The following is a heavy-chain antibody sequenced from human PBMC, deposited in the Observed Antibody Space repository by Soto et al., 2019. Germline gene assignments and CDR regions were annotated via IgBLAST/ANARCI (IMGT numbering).Heavy chain of an antibody. CDR1: GFTFSSYG. Sequence: QVQLVESGGGVVQPGRSLRLSCAASGFTFSSYGMHWVRQAPGKGLEWVAVISYDGSNKYYADSVKGRFTISRDNSKNTLYLQMNSLRAEDTAVYYCAKDRTTGIMVYAKGIAVAGIQHWGQGTLVTVSS. J-gene: IGHJ1*01. CDR2: ISYDGSNK. V-gene: IGHV3-30*18. D-gene: IGHD6-19*01. CDR3: AKDRTTGIMVYAKGIAVAGIQH.